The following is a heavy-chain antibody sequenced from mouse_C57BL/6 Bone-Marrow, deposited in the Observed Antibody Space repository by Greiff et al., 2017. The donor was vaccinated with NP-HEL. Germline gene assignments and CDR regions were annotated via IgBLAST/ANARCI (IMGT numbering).Heavy chain of an antibody. J-gene: IGHJ4*01. CDR3: ARRGYSSRWAMDY. Sequence: EVQVVESGGGLVQPGGSLKLSCAASGFTFSDYYMYWVRQTPEKRLEWVAYISNGGGSTYYPDTVKGRFTISRDKAKNTLYLQMSRLKSEDTAMYYCARRGYSSRWAMDYWGQGTSVTVSS. CDR2: ISNGGGST. CDR1: GFTFSDYY. D-gene: IGHD1-1*01. V-gene: IGHV5-12*01.